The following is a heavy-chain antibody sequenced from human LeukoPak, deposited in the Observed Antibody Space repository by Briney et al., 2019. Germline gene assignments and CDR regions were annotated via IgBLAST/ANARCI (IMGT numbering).Heavy chain of an antibody. D-gene: IGHD3-3*01. CDR1: GYTFTDHY. J-gene: IGHJ5*02. Sequence: ASVTVSCKASGYTFTDHYMHWGRQAPGQGGEWMGWINPNSGGTKYAQKFQGRVTLTRDTAISTDYMELSRLRCDDTSVYYCARSYDFRSCPPFDPWRQGTLVTVSS. CDR3: ARSYDFRSCPPFDP. CDR2: INPNSGGT. V-gene: IGHV1-2*02.